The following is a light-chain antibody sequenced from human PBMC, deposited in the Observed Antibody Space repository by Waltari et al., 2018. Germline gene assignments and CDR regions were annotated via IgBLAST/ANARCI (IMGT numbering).Light chain of an antibody. Sequence: QSALTQPASVSGTPGQSITIPCSGTPSDVGCYDLVSWYQQHPGEAPKLLICEVFKRPPDTSSRFSGAKSGNTASLTISGLQPEDEADYYCCSYAGRGTYVFGSGTKVTVL. J-gene: IGLJ1*01. V-gene: IGLV2-23*02. CDR3: CSYAGRGTYV. CDR2: EVF. CDR1: PSDVGCYDL.